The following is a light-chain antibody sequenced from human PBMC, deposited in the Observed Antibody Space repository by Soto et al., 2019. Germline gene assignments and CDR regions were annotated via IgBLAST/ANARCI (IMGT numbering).Light chain of an antibody. V-gene: IGKV1-5*01. Sequence: DIPMTQSPSTRSASVGDRVTITCRASQSISSWLAWYQQKPGKAPKLLIYDASSLESGVPSRFSGSGSGTEFTLTISSLQPDDFATYYCQQYNSYSTFGQGTKVDI. CDR3: QQYNSYST. CDR1: QSISSW. J-gene: IGKJ1*01. CDR2: DAS.